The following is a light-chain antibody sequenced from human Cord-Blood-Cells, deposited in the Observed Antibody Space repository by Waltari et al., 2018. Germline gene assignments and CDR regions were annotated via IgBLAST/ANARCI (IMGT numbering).Light chain of an antibody. J-gene: IGKJ2*01. CDR3: QQYYSYPLYT. V-gene: IGKV1-8*01. Sequence: AIRMTQSPSSFSASTGARVTITCRASQGISRYLAWYQQKPGKAPKLLIYAASTFQNGVPSMFIVSGSGTDFTLTISCLQSEDFATYYCQQYYSYPLYTFGQGTKLEIK. CDR2: AAS. CDR1: QGISRY.